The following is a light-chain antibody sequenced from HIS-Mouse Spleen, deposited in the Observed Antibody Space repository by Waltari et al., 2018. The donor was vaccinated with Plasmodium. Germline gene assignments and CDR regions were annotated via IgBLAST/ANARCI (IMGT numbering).Light chain of an antibody. CDR1: QDISNY. J-gene: IGKJ3*01. CDR3: QQYDNLPPLVT. Sequence: DIQMTQSPSSLSASVGARVTITCQASQDISNYLNWYQQKPWKAPKLLNYDASNLETGVPSRFSGSGSGTDFTFTISSLQPEDIATYYCQQYDNLPPLVTFGPGTKVDIK. V-gene: IGKV1-33*01. CDR2: DAS.